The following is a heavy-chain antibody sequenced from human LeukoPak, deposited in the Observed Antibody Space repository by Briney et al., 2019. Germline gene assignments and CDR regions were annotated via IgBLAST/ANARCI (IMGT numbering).Heavy chain of an antibody. J-gene: IGHJ4*02. Sequence: PGGSLRLSCAASGFTFSSYAMHWVRQAPGKGLEWVAVISYDGSNKYYADSVKGRFTISRDNSKNTLYLQMNSLRAEDTAVYYCARGSERFLEWSPFDYWGQGTLVTASP. CDR1: GFTFSSYA. D-gene: IGHD3-3*01. CDR2: ISYDGSNK. V-gene: IGHV3-30*04. CDR3: ARGSERFLEWSPFDY.